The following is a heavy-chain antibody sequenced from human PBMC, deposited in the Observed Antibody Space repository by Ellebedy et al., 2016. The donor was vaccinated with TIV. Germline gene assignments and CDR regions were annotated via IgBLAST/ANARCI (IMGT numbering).Heavy chain of an antibody. D-gene: IGHD2-2*01. Sequence: GGSLRLSXPAPGFIFSTFAMHWVGQAPGKGLEWVAVISHDGSNKYYADSVKGRFSISRDNSKNTLYLQMNSLRAEDTAVYYCAKDRRNGVVPGAIDGMDVWGQGTTVTVSS. CDR1: GFIFSTFA. V-gene: IGHV3-30*18. CDR3: AKDRRNGVVPGAIDGMDV. J-gene: IGHJ6*02. CDR2: ISHDGSNK.